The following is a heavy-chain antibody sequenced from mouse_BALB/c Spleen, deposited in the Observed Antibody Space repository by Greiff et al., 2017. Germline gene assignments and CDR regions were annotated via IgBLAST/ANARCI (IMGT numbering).Heavy chain of an antibody. CDR1: GFTFSSYA. D-gene: IGHD2-1*01. J-gene: IGHJ4*01. V-gene: IGHV5-9-3*01. CDR3: ARRDGNYAMDY. Sequence: EVKVVESGGGLVKPGGSLKLSCAASGFTFSSYAMSWVRQTPEKRLEWVATISSGGSYTYYPDSVKGRFTISRDNAKNTLYLQMSSLRSEDTAMYYCARRDGNYAMDYWGQGTSVTVSS. CDR2: ISSGGSYT.